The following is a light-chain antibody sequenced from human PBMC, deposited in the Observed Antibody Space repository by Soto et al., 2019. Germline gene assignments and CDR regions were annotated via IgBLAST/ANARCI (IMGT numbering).Light chain of an antibody. CDR3: QQYGNSPPT. CDR1: QSLSSTY. J-gene: IGKJ4*01. V-gene: IGKV3-20*01. CDR2: GAS. Sequence: EIVLTQSPGTLSLSPGERATLSCRASQSLSSTYLAWYQQKPGKAPRLLIDGASSRATGIPERFIGSGSATDFTLTISRLEPEDLAVYHCQQYGNSPPTFGGGTKVEI.